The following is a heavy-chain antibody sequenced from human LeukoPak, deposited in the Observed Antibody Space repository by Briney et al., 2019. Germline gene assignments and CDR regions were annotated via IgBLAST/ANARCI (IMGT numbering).Heavy chain of an antibody. D-gene: IGHD4-11*01. CDR1: GGSISSGSYY. CDR3: ARRYSNYSFDY. V-gene: IGHV4-39*07. J-gene: IGHJ4*02. Sequence: NPSQTLSLTCTVSGGSISSGSYYWAWIRQPPGKGLEWIGNIYHSGSTYYNPSLKSRVTISVDTSKNQFSLKLSSVTAADTAVYYCARRYSNYSFDYWGQGTLVTVSS. CDR2: IYHSGST.